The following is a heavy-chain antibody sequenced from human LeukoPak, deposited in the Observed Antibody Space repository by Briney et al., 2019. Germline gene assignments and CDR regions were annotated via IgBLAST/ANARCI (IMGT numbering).Heavy chain of an antibody. J-gene: IGHJ4*02. CDR3: ARGKRRFDY. Sequence: GGSLRLSCAASGFNFSDYYMSWIRQAPGKGLEWVSYISSSGFSTYYAGSVKGRFTISRDNAGNSLYLQMNSLAPEDTALYYCARGKRRFDYWGQGTLVSVSS. CDR1: GFNFSDYY. CDR2: ISSSGFST. V-gene: IGHV3-11*01.